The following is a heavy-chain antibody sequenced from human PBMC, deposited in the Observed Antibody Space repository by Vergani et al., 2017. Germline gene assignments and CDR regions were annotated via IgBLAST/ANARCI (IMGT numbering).Heavy chain of an antibody. D-gene: IGHD3-22*01. J-gene: IGHJ4*02. CDR2: IKSKTDGGTT. CDR3: AKYFLDSSGYYYDY. CDR1: GFTFSNAW. V-gene: IGHV3-15*01. Sequence: EVQLVESGGGLVKPGGSLRLSCAASGFTFSNAWMSWVRQAPGKGLEWVGRIKSKTDGGTTDYAAPVKGRFTISRDDSKNTLYLQMNSLRAEDTAVYYCAKYFLDSSGYYYDYWGQGTLVTVSS.